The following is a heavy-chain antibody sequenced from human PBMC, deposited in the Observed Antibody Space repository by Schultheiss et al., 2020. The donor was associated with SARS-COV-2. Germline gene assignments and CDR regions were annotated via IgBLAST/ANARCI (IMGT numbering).Heavy chain of an antibody. CDR1: GFTFSDYY. CDR2: ISGSGGST. D-gene: IGHD3-16*01. CDR3: AKMEGVRDAFDI. J-gene: IGHJ3*02. Sequence: GGSLRLSCAASGFTFSDYYMSWVRQAPGKGLEWVSAISGSGGSTYYADSVKGRFTISRDNSKNTLYLQMNSLRAEDTAVYYCAKMEGVRDAFDIWGQGTMVTVSS. V-gene: IGHV3-23*01.